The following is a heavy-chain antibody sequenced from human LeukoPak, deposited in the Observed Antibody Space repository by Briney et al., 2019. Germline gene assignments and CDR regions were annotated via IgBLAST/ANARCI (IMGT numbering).Heavy chain of an antibody. V-gene: IGHV4-34*01. CDR1: GGSFSDYY. D-gene: IGHD2-2*01. CDR3: ARRGIVVVPAAMRFRWFDP. Sequence: SETLSLTCAVYGGSFSDYYWSWIRQPPGKGLEWIGEINHSGSTNYNPSLKSRVTISVDTSKNQFSLKLSSVTAADTAVYYCARRGIVVVPAAMRFRWFDPWGQGTLATVSS. CDR2: INHSGST. J-gene: IGHJ5*02.